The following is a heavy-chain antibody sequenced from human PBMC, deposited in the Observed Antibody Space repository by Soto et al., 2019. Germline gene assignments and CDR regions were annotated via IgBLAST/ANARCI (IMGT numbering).Heavy chain of an antibody. J-gene: IGHJ6*02. CDR3: AIIADFSTTSCFFPSRFHVRGYYYYYGLDV. CDR2: INPSDGNR. D-gene: IGHD2-2*01. CDR1: GYSFSFYG. Sequence: ASVKVSCKASGYSFSFYGINWVRQAPGQGLEWMGWINPSDGNRNFAQKFEDRVTMTTATSTNTVFPELSSLKSDDTAIYYCAIIADFSTTSCFFPSRFHVRGYYYYYGLDVWGQGTTVTVSS. V-gene: IGHV1-18*01.